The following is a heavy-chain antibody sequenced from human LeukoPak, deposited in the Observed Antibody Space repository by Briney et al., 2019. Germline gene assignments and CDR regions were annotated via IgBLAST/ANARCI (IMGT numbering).Heavy chain of an antibody. CDR1: GGSISSYY. CDR3: ATSSSGEVFDY. CDR2: IYYSGST. V-gene: IGHV4-59*01. J-gene: IGHJ4*02. D-gene: IGHD3-10*01. Sequence: SETLSLTCTVSGGSISSYYWSWIRQPPGKGLEWIGYIYYSGSTNYNPSLKSRVTISVDTSKNQFSLKLSSVTAADTAVYYCATSSSGEVFDYWGQGTLVTVSS.